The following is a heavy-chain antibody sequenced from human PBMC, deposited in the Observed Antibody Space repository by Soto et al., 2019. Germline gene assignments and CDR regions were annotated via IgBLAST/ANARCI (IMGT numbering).Heavy chain of an antibody. CDR2: IYSTEST. D-gene: IGHD3-22*01. Sequence: QVQLQESGPGLVRPSQTLSLTCTVSGGSISSGSYYWTWIRQHPGKGLEWMGYIYSTESTNYNPSLKSRLTISVDMSASHYSLKLSSVTVADTAVYYCARSDSSGKTRYYFDHWGQGTLVTVSS. J-gene: IGHJ4*02. V-gene: IGHV4-31*03. CDR1: GGSISSGSYY. CDR3: ARSDSSGKTRYYFDH.